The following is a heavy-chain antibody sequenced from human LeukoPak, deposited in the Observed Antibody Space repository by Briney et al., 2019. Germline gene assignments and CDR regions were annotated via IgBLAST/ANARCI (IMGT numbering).Heavy chain of an antibody. CDR3: VKELKVGGFTVGFGY. J-gene: IGHJ4*02. Sequence: PGESLRLSCAASGFTFSSEAISWVRQAPGEGLEWVSAISSSGDSTYYADSVRGRFTISRDNSKNTLYLQLNSLRPEDTAVYYCVKELKVGGFTVGFGYWGQGTLATVSS. V-gene: IGHV3-23*01. CDR2: ISSSGDST. CDR1: GFTFSSEA. D-gene: IGHD1-26*01.